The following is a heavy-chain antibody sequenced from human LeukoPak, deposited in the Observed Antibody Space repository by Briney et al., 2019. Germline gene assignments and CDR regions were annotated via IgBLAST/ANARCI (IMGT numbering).Heavy chain of an antibody. J-gene: IGHJ3*02. CDR1: GFTVSSNY. CDR2: IYSGGST. CDR3: ARDHLARPGFAFDI. V-gene: IGHV3-66*02. Sequence: GGSLRLSCAASGFTVSSNYMSWVRQAPGKGLEWVSVIYSGGSTYYADSVKGRFTISRDNSKTTLYLQMNSLRAEDTAVYYCARDHLARPGFAFDIWGQGTMVTVSS.